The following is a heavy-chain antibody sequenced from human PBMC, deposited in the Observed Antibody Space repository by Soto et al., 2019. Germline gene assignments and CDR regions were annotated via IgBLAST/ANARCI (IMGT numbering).Heavy chain of an antibody. D-gene: IGHD2-2*01. CDR2: ISAYDGNT. CDR3: ASRVPVVYCSSTSCYYFDY. J-gene: IGHJ4*02. V-gene: IGHV1-18*01. Sequence: ASVKVSCKASGYTFTSYGISWVRQAPGQGLEWMGWISAYDGNTNYAQKLQGRVTMTTDTSTSTAYMELRSLRSDDTAVYYCASRVPVVYCSSTSCYYFDYWGQGTLVTVSS. CDR1: GYTFTSYG.